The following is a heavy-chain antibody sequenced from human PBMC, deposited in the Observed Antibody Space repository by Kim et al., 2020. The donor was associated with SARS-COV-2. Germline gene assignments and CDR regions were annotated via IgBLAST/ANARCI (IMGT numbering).Heavy chain of an antibody. J-gene: IGHJ4*02. CDR3: AGQDIVVVPAAIH. D-gene: IGHD2-2*01. Sequence: HPTLKSRVTISVYTSKNQFSLKLSSVTAADTAVYYCAGQDIVVVPAAIHWGQGTLVTVSS. V-gene: IGHV4-34*01.